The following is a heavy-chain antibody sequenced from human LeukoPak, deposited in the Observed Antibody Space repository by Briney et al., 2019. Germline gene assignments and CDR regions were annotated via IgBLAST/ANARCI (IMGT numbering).Heavy chain of an antibody. J-gene: IGHJ6*03. V-gene: IGHV1-18*01. Sequence: AAVNVSCKASGYTFTSYGISWVRQAPGEGREWMGWSSAYNGNTNYAQKLQGRVTMTPDTSTSTAYMELRSLRSDDTAVYYCARINIVISNYYMDVWGKGTTVTVSS. CDR3: ARINIVISNYYMDV. CDR2: SSAYNGNT. D-gene: IGHD5-12*01. CDR1: GYTFTSYG.